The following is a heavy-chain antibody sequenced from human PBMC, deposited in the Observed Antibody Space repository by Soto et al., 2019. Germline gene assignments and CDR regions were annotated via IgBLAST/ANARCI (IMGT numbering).Heavy chain of an antibody. Sequence: EVQLVESGGGLVQPGRSLRLSCAASGFTFDDYAMHWVRQAPGKGLEWVSGISWNSGSIGYADSVKGRFTISRDNAKNSLYLQMNSLRAEDTALYYCAKGNNHYYDSSGYYDAPLDYWGQGTLVTVSS. D-gene: IGHD3-22*01. CDR2: ISWNSGSI. CDR1: GFTFDDYA. V-gene: IGHV3-9*01. J-gene: IGHJ4*02. CDR3: AKGNNHYYDSSGYYDAPLDY.